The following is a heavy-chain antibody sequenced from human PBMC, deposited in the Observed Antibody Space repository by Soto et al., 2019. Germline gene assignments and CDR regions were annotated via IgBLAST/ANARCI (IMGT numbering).Heavy chain of an antibody. D-gene: IGHD3-10*01. CDR3: AKDPVLLWFGEYRVWFDP. CDR2: ISGSGGST. J-gene: IGHJ5*02. V-gene: IGHV3-23*01. Sequence: EVQLLESGGGLVQPGGSLRLSCAASGFTFSSYAMSWVRQAPGKGLEWVSAISGSGGSTYYADSVKGRFTISRDNSKNTLYLQMNSLRAEDTAVYYCAKDPVLLWFGEYRVWFDPWGQGTLVTVSS. CDR1: GFTFSSYA.